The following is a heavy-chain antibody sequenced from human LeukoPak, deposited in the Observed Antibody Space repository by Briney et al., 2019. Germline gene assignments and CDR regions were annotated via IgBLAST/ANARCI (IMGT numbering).Heavy chain of an antibody. CDR2: ISSSSIYI. Sequence: GGSLRLSCAASGFTFSTYSMNWVRQAPGKGLEWVSSISSSSIYIYYADSLKGRFTISRDNAKNSLYLQVNSLRAEDTAVYYCARHGLGFLEWTIDYWGQGTLVTVSS. D-gene: IGHD3-3*01. CDR3: ARHGLGFLEWTIDY. J-gene: IGHJ4*02. CDR1: GFTFSTYS. V-gene: IGHV3-21*01.